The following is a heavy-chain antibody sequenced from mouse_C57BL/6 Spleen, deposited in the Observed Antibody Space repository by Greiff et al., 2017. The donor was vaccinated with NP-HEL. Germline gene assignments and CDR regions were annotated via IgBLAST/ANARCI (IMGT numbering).Heavy chain of an antibody. V-gene: IGHV1-80*01. CDR3: ARSGYYGSSYLFDY. J-gene: IGHJ2*01. Sequence: VKLMESGAELVKPGASVKISCKASGYAFSSYWMNWVKQRPGKGLEWIGQIYPGDGDTNYNGKFKGKATLTADKSSSTAYMQLSSLTSEDSAVDYCARSGYYGSSYLFDYWGQGTTLTVSS. CDR1: GYAFSSYW. CDR2: IYPGDGDT. D-gene: IGHD1-1*01.